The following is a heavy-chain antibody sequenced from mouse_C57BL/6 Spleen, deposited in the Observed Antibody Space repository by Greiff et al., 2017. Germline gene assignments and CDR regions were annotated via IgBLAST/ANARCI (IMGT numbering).Heavy chain of an antibody. CDR2: IDPENGDT. CDR3: TRRDDLDY. J-gene: IGHJ2*01. CDR1: GFNIKDDY. Sequence: VQLKESGAKLVRPGASVKLSCTASGFNIKDDYMHWVKQRPEQGLEWIGWIDPENGDTEYASKFQGKATITADTSSNTAYLQLSSLTSEDTAVYYCTRRDDLDYWGQGTTLTVSS. D-gene: IGHD2-3*01. V-gene: IGHV14-4*01.